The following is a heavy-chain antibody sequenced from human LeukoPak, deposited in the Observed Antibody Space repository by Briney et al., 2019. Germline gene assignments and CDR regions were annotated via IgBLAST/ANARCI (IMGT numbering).Heavy chain of an antibody. CDR1: GGSISSGGYY. V-gene: IGHV4-31*03. CDR3: ARAGPSFHYYYYYMDV. Sequence: PSETLSLTCTVSGGSISSGGYYWSWIRQHPGKGLEWIGYIYYSGSTYYNPSLKSRVTISVDTSKNQFSLKLSSVTAADTAVYYCARAGPSFHYYYYYMDVWGKGTTVTVSS. CDR2: IYYSGST. J-gene: IGHJ6*03.